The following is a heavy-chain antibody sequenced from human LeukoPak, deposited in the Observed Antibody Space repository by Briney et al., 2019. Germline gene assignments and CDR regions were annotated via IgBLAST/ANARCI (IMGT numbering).Heavy chain of an antibody. CDR2: IYYSGST. Sequence: SGTLSLTCAVSGDSSSSSNWWSWVRQPPGKGLEWIGSIYYSGSTYYNPSLKSRVTISVDTSKNQFSLKLNSVTATDTAVYYCARHYGPWGQGTLVTVSS. V-gene: IGHV4-4*02. J-gene: IGHJ4*02. D-gene: IGHD3-16*01. CDR1: GDSSSSSNW. CDR3: ARHYGP.